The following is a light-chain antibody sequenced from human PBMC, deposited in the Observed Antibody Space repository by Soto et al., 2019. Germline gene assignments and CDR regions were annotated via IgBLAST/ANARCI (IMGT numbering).Light chain of an antibody. CDR1: SSNIGSNT. V-gene: IGLV1-44*01. CDR3: AAWDDSLNGGYV. CDR2: SNN. J-gene: IGLJ1*01. Sequence: QSVLTQPPSASGTPGQRVTISCSGSSSNIGSNTVNWYQQLPGTAPKLLIYSNNQRPSGVPDRFSGSESGTSASLAISGLQSEDEADYYCAAWDDSLNGGYVFGTGTKVTVL.